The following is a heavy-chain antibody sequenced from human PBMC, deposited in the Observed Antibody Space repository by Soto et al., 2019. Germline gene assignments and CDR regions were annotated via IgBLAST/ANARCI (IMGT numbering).Heavy chain of an antibody. V-gene: IGHV4-59*01. J-gene: IGHJ4*02. CDR3: TRGGDPYKTGH. Sequence: SETLSLTCSVSGGSISSYYWSWIRQPPGKGLEWIGYIYYSGSTNYNPSLKSRVTISVDTSKNQFSLKLTSVNTADTAIYYCTRGGDPYKTGHWGQGTLVTVSS. D-gene: IGHD2-21*01. CDR1: GGSISSYY. CDR2: IYYSGST.